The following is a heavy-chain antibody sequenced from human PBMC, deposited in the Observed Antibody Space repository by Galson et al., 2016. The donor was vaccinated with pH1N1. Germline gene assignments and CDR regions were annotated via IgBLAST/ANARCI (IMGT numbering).Heavy chain of an antibody. J-gene: IGHJ5*02. CDR2: IYYSGST. V-gene: IGHV4-59*01. CDR1: GGSISSYY. D-gene: IGHD6-6*01. Sequence: LSLTCTVSGGSISSYYWSWIRQPPGKGLEWIGYIYYSGSTNYNPSLKSRVTISVDTSKYQFSLILTSVTAADTAVYYCARAMTYSSSSARLGGFDPWGQGTLVTVSS. CDR3: ARAMTYSSSSARLGGFDP.